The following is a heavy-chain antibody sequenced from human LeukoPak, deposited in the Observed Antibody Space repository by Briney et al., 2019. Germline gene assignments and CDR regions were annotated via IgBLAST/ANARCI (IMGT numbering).Heavy chain of an antibody. D-gene: IGHD3-9*01. V-gene: IGHV3-21*01. CDR3: ATHYDILTGYHGADY. Sequence: GGSLRLSCAASGFTFSSYSMNWVRQAPGKGLEWVSSISSSSSYIYYADSVKGRFTISRDNAKNSLYLQMNSLRAEDTAVYYCATHYDILTGYHGADYWGQGTLVTVSS. CDR1: GFTFSSYS. CDR2: ISSSSSYI. J-gene: IGHJ4*02.